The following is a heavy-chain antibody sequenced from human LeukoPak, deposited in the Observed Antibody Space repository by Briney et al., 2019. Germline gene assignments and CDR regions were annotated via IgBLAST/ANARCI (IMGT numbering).Heavy chain of an antibody. J-gene: IGHJ6*02. V-gene: IGHV1-69*13. CDR2: IIPIFGTA. Sequence: SVKVSCRASGGTFSSYAISWVRQAPGQGLEWMGGIIPIFGTANYAQKFQGRVTITADESTSTAYMELSSLRSEDTAVYYCARAGHAYSSSWYENYYYYGMDVWGQGTTVTVSS. CDR3: ARAGHAYSSSWYENYYYYGMDV. CDR1: GGTFSSYA. D-gene: IGHD6-13*01.